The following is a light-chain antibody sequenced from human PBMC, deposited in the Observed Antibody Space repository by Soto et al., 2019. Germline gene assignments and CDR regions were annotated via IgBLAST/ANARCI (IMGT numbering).Light chain of an antibody. CDR2: DDN. J-gene: IGLJ1*01. V-gene: IGLV1-51*01. CDR1: SSNIGVNS. CDR3: GSWDSSLSAYV. Sequence: QSVLTQPPSVSAAPGQKVTISCSGSSSNIGVNSVSWYQQLPGTAPKLLIYDDNKRPSGIPDRFSGSKSGTSATLGITGFQTGDEADYYCGSWDSSLSAYVSGTGTKVTVL.